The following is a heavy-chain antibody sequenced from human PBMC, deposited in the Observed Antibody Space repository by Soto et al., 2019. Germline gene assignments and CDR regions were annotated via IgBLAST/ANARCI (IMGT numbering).Heavy chain of an antibody. Sequence: GGSLRLSCAASGFTFSSYAMSWVRQALGKGLEWVSAISGSGGSTYYADSVKGRFTISRDNSKNTLYLQMNSLRAEDTAVYYCAKTPRSGSYYFDYWGQGTLVTVSS. J-gene: IGHJ4*02. D-gene: IGHD1-26*01. CDR1: GFTFSSYA. V-gene: IGHV3-23*01. CDR2: ISGSGGST. CDR3: AKTPRSGSYYFDY.